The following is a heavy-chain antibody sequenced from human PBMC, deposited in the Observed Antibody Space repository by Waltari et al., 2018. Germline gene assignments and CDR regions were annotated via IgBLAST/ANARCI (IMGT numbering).Heavy chain of an antibody. CDR3: ARDRTGIVSPYYYYGMDV. J-gene: IGHJ6*02. V-gene: IGHV4-59*11. CDR1: GGSISSHY. Sequence: QVQLQASGPGLVKPSETLSLTCTVSGGSISSHYWSWIRQPPGKGLEWIGYIYYSGSTNYNPSLKSRVTISVDTSKNQFSLKLSSVTAADTAVYYCARDRTGIVSPYYYYGMDVWGQGTTVTVSS. CDR2: IYYSGST. D-gene: IGHD1-26*01.